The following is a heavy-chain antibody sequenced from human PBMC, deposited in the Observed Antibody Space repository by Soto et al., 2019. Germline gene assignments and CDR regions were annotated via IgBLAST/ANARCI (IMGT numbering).Heavy chain of an antibody. Sequence: PGESLKISCKGSGYSFTSYWIGWVRQMPGKGLEWMGIIYPGDSDTRYSPSFQGQVTISADKSISTAYLQWSSLKASDTAMYYCARLDADYYDSSGGAFEIWGQGTMVTVSS. J-gene: IGHJ3*02. D-gene: IGHD3-22*01. CDR1: GYSFTSYW. CDR3: ARLDADYYDSSGGAFEI. V-gene: IGHV5-51*01. CDR2: IYPGDSDT.